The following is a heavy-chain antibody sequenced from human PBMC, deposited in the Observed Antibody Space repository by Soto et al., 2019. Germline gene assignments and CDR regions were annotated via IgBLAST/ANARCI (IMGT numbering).Heavy chain of an antibody. CDR3: SKDWADVAVPAADVVVITAPSYFDY. V-gene: IGHV3-23*01. J-gene: IGHJ4*02. CDR2: ISGSGGST. D-gene: IGHD2-2*01. CDR1: GFTFSSYA. Sequence: GGSLRLSCAASGFTFSSYAMSWVRQAPGKGLEWVSAISGSGGSTYYADSVKGRFTISRDNSKNTLYLQMNSLRAEDTAVNYCSKDWADVAVPAADVVVITAPSYFDYWGQGTLVTVSA.